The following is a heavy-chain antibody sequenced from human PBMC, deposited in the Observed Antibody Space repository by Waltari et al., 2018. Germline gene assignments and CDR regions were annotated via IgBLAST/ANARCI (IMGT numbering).Heavy chain of an antibody. CDR2: VYHFGSS. Sequence: QVQLQESGPGLVKPSETLSLTCAVSGDSITSASYWGWIRQPPGKGLEWIGYVYHFGSSSYNPSLKSRVTMSVDTSKRQFSLNLSSVTAADTAVYYCARHESAHYGGFDSWGRETLVTVSA. D-gene: IGHD4-17*01. CDR3: ARHESAHYGGFDS. V-gene: IGHV4-38-2*01. CDR1: GDSITSASY. J-gene: IGHJ4*02.